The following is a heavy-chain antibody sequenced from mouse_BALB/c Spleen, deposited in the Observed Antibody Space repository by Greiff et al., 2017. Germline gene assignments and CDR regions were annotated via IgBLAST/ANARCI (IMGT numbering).Heavy chain of an antibody. J-gene: IGHJ2*01. CDR2: IAPGSGST. CDR3: ARRVYFDY. CDR1: GYTFTSYW. V-gene: IGHV1S41*01. Sequence: DLVKPGASVKLSCKASGYTFTSYWINWIKQRPGQGLEWIGRIAPGSGSTYYNEMFKGKATLTVDTSSSTAYIQLSSLSSEDSAVYFCARRVYFDYWGQGTTLTVSS.